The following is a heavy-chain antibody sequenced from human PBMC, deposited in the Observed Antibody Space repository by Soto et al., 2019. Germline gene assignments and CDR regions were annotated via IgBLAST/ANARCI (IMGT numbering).Heavy chain of an antibody. Sequence: EVQLLESGGGLVQPGGSLRLSSAASGFTFSSYAMSWVRQAPGKGLEWVSAISGSGGSTYYADSVKGRFTISRDNSKNTLYLQMNSLRAEDTAVYYCAWRPVHYDGMDVWGQGTTVTVSS. D-gene: IGHD6-6*01. V-gene: IGHV3-23*01. J-gene: IGHJ6*02. CDR2: ISGSGGST. CDR3: AWRPVHYDGMDV. CDR1: GFTFSSYA.